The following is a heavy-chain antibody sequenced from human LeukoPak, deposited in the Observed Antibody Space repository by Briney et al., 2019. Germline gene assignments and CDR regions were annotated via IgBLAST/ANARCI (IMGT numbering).Heavy chain of an antibody. CDR1: GYTFTSYG. V-gene: IGHV1-18*01. CDR3: ARDGPWPLYYYGSGSYFRISWFDP. D-gene: IGHD3-10*01. CDR2: ISAYNGNT. J-gene: IGHJ5*02. Sequence: ASVKVSCKASGYTFTSYGISWVRQAPGQGLEWMGWISAYNGNTNYAQKLQGRVTMTTDTSTSTAYMELRSLRSDDTAVYCCARDGPWPLYYYGSGSYFRISWFDPWGQGILVTVSS.